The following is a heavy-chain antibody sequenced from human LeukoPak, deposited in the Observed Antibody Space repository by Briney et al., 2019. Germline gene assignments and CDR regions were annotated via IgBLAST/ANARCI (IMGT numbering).Heavy chain of an antibody. CDR2: IYYSGST. Sequence: SQTLSLTCTVSGGSISSGGYYWSWIRQHPGKGLEWIGYIYYSGSTYYNPSLKSRVTISVDTSKNQFSLKLSSVTAADTAVYYCARASRYYYDSSGYYAPSGYYYMDVWGKGTTVTVS. D-gene: IGHD3-22*01. CDR3: ARASRYYYDSSGYYAPSGYYYMDV. V-gene: IGHV4-31*03. J-gene: IGHJ6*03. CDR1: GGSISSGGYY.